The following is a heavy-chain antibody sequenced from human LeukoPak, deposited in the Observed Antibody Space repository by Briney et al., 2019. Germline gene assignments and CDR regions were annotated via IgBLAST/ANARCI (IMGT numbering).Heavy chain of an antibody. V-gene: IGHV3-21*01. Sequence: PSETLSLTCAVYGGSFSGYYWSWIRQPPGKGLEWVSSIGSSSSYIYYADSVKGRFTISRDDAKNSLYLQMNSLRAEDTAVYYCARSTAIEYFDYWGQGTLVTVSS. CDR1: GGSFSGYY. J-gene: IGHJ4*02. CDR3: ARSTAIEYFDY. D-gene: IGHD2-2*02. CDR2: IGSSSSYI.